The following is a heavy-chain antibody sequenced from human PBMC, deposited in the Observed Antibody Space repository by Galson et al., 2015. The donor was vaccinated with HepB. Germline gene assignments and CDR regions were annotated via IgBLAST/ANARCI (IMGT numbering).Heavy chain of an antibody. CDR1: GFTFSSYW. CDR3: ARAFMVRGVPSAFDI. Sequence: SLRLSCAASGFTFSSYWMSWVRQAPGKGLEWVANIKQDGSEKYYVDSVKGRFTISRGNAKNSLYLQMNSLRAEDTAVYYCARAFMVRGVPSAFDIWGQGTMVTVSS. V-gene: IGHV3-7*03. J-gene: IGHJ3*02. CDR2: IKQDGSEK. D-gene: IGHD3-10*01.